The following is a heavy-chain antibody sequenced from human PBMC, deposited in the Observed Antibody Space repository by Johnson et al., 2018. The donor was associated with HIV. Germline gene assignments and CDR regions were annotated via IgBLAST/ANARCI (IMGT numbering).Heavy chain of an antibody. J-gene: IGHJ3*02. CDR3: AKDRNWGWPVWAFDI. V-gene: IGHV3-30-3*01. CDR1: GFTFTTYA. CDR2: ISYDGSNK. Sequence: QVQLVESGGGLVKPGGTLRLSCAASGFTFTTYAMHCVRQAPGKGLAWVAVISYDGSNKYYADSVKGRFTISSDNSKNTLYLQMNSLRAEDTAVYYCAKDRNWGWPVWAFDIWGQGTMVTVSS. D-gene: IGHD3-16*01.